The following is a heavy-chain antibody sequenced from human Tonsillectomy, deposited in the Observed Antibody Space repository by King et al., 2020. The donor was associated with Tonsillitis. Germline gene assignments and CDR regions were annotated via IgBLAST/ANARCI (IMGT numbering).Heavy chain of an antibody. J-gene: IGHJ2*01. CDR1: GGSISSYY. CDR3: ARVHSGGWWYFDL. CDR2: IYYCGST. V-gene: IGHV4-59*01. D-gene: IGHD6-25*01. Sequence: VQLQESGPGLVKPSETLSLTCTVSGGSISSYYWSWIRQPPGKGLDWIGYIYYCGSTNYNPSLKSRVPISVDTSKNQFSLKVTSVTAADTATYYWARVHSGGWWYFDLWGRGTLVTVSS.